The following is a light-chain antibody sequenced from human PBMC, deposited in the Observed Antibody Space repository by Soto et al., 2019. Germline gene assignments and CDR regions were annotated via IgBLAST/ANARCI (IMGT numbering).Light chain of an antibody. CDR3: QQFKSYPYT. CDR1: QAISDS. V-gene: IGKV1-9*01. CDR2: AAS. Sequence: IQLTQSQSSLSASVGDRVTITCRASQAISDSLVWYQQNPGQAPKLLIYAASTLQSGVPSRFSGSGSGTDFTLTISSLHPADFATYYCQQFKSYPYTFGQGTKLEI. J-gene: IGKJ2*01.